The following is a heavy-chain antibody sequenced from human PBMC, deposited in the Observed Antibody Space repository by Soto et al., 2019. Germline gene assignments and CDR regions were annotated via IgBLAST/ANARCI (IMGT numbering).Heavy chain of an antibody. V-gene: IGHV1-3*01. CDR3: ARAYCSSTSCYRRGDAFDI. Sequence: KFQGRVTITRGTSASTAYMELSSLRSEDTAVYYCARAYCSSTSCYRRGDAFDIWGQGTMVTVSS. D-gene: IGHD2-2*01. J-gene: IGHJ3*02.